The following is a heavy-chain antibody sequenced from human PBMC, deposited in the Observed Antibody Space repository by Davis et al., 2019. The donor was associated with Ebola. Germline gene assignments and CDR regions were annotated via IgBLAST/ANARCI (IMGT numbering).Heavy chain of an antibody. CDR1: GYTFTSYG. J-gene: IGHJ5*02. V-gene: IGHV1-69*04. CDR2: IIPVVDTK. Sequence: SVKVSCKASGYTFTSYGINWVRQAPGQGLEWMGRIIPVVDTKDYAQKFQGRVTLTADKATNTAYMELSGLRFDDTAVYYCARGKWFDPWGQGTLVSVTS. CDR3: ARGKWFDP.